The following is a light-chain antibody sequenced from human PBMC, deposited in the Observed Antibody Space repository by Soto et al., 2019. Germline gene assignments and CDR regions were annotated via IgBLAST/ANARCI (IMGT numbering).Light chain of an antibody. V-gene: IGKV1-5*03. Sequence: DIQITQSPSTLSASVGDRVTITCRASQSISTWLAWYQQEPGKAPKLLIHKASSLQSGVPSRFSGSGSGTDFTLTISSLQPEDVATYYCQKYNSAPLTFGGGTKVDIK. CDR2: KAS. CDR1: QSISTW. CDR3: QKYNSAPLT. J-gene: IGKJ4*01.